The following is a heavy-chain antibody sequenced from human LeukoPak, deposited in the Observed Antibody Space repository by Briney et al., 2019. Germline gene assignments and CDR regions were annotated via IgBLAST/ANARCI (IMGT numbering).Heavy chain of an antibody. CDR1: GGSISSSSYY. CDR3: ARWEDYYDTSGEY. J-gene: IGHJ4*02. V-gene: IGHV4-39*07. Sequence: MSSETLSLTCTVSGGSISSSSYYWGWIRQPPGRGLEWIGSIYYSGSTYYNPSLKSRVTVSIDTSKNQLSLKLTSVTAADTAVYFCARWEDYYDTSGEYWSQGTLVTVSS. D-gene: IGHD3-22*01. CDR2: IYYSGST.